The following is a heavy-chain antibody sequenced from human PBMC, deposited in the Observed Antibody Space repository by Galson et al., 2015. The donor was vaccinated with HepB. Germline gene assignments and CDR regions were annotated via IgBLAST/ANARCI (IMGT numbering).Heavy chain of an antibody. Sequence: TLSLTCTVSGYSISSGYYWGWIRQPPGKGLEWIGSIYHSGSTYYNPSLKSRVTISVDTSKNQFSLKLCSVTAADTAVYYCARDRVKWCSSTSCSYAFDIWGQGTMVTVSS. CDR2: IYHSGST. CDR3: ARDRVKWCSSTSCSYAFDI. D-gene: IGHD2-2*01. J-gene: IGHJ3*02. CDR1: GYSISSGYY. V-gene: IGHV4-38-2*02.